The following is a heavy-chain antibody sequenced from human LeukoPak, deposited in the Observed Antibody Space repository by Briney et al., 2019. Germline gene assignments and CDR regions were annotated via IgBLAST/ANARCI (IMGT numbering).Heavy chain of an antibody. Sequence: GGSLRLSCAASGFTFSSYWMDWVRQVPGKGLVWVSRINSDGSSTSYADSVKGRFTISRDNAKNTLYVQMNSLRAEDTAVYYCSTGSGHAFDIWGRGTMVTVSS. J-gene: IGHJ3*02. CDR3: STGSGHAFDI. D-gene: IGHD3-10*01. CDR1: GFTFSSYW. V-gene: IGHV3-74*01. CDR2: INSDGSST.